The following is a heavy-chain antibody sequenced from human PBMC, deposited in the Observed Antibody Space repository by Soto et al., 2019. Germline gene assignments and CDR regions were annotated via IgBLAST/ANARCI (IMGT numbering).Heavy chain of an antibody. J-gene: IGHJ3*02. V-gene: IGHV4-59*02. CDR1: GGSVSSYY. CDR3: AGDDGRAFDI. CDR2: IYYSGST. Sequence: QVQLQESGPGLVRPSETLSLTCNVSGGSVSSYYWNWIRQPPGKGLEWIGYIYYSGSTIYNPSLKRRVTIAVDTSKHQSSMKLTSVTAAETAVYYSAGDDGRAFDIWGQGTMVAVSS.